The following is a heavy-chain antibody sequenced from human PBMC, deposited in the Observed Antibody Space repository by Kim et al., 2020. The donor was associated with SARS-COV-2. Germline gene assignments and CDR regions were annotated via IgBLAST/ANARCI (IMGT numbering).Heavy chain of an antibody. Sequence: AETLSLTCTVSGYSISSGYYWGWIRQPPGKGLEWIGSIYHSGSTYYNPSLKSRVTISVDTSKNQFSLKLSSVTAADTAVYYCARDDYGGYNWFDPWGQGTLVTVSS. J-gene: IGHJ5*02. D-gene: IGHD4-17*01. V-gene: IGHV4-38-2*02. CDR2: IYHSGST. CDR3: ARDDYGGYNWFDP. CDR1: GYSISSGYY.